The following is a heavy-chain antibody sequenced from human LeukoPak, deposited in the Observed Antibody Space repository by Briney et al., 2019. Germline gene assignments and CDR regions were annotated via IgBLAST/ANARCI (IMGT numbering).Heavy chain of an antibody. CDR1: GFTFSRYW. CDR2: IKRDGSQK. V-gene: IGHV3-7*01. CDR3: AREGGTIEIGEFDY. J-gene: IGHJ4*02. Sequence: GGSLRLSCAASGFTFSRYWMSWVRQAPGKGLEWVANIKRDGSQKYYVVSVKGRCTTSRDNSKKTVSLQINSLRAEDTGVYYCAREGGTIEIGEFDYRGQGTLVTVSS. D-gene: IGHD1-1*01.